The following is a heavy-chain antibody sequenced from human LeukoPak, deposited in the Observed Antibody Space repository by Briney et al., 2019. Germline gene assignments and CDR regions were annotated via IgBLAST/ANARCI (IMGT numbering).Heavy chain of an antibody. D-gene: IGHD4-17*01. CDR3: VREMNDYGDYSAHSY. J-gene: IGHJ4*02. CDR1: GFRFRSYA. CDR2: ISYDGKSK. Sequence: GGSLRLSCAASGFRFRSYAMHWVRQAPGKGLEWVAVISYDGKSKSYVDSVRGRFTLSRDNTKNTVDLQMSSLSTGDTAVYYCVREMNDYGDYSAHSYWGQGTLVTVSS. V-gene: IGHV3-30*04.